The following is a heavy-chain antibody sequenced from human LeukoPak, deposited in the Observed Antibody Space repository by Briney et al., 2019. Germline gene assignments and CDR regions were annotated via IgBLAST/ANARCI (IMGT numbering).Heavy chain of an antibody. CDR2: INPNSGGT. Sequence: ASVKVSCKASGYTFTSYGISWVRQAPGQGLEWMGWINPNSGGTNYAQKFQGRVTMTRDTSISTAYMELSRLRSDDTAVYYCARAETTVSYDAFDIWGQGTMVTVSS. CDR3: ARAETTVSYDAFDI. CDR1: GYTFTSYG. D-gene: IGHD4-17*01. J-gene: IGHJ3*02. V-gene: IGHV1-2*02.